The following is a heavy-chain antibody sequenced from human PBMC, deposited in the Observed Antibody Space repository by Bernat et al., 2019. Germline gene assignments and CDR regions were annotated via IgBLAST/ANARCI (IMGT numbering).Heavy chain of an antibody. D-gene: IGHD2-21*02. V-gene: IGHV3-74*01. Sequence: EVQLAESGGGLVQPGGSLRLSCAASGFTFRDYWMDWVRQAPGKGPVWFSRINIDGTTTNYADSVKGRFTMSRDNAKNTVYLQMNSLRAEDTAVYYCVRDPNRRLDYWGQGTQVTVSP. CDR1: GFTFRDYW. CDR2: INIDGTTT. J-gene: IGHJ4*02. CDR3: VRDPNRRLDY.